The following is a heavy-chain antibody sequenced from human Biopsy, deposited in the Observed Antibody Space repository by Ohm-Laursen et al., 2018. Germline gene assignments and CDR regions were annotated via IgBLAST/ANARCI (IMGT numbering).Heavy chain of an antibody. D-gene: IGHD5-18*01. J-gene: IGHJ6*02. Sequence: SLRLSCAASGFTFNNYGMQRVRQAPGKGLEWVAFIFYDGSNTYYTDSAKGRFTISRDNSRDTLYLQMSSLRAEDTAVYYCAKDRYNYTPIGGFSMDVWGQGTTVTVSS. CDR2: IFYDGSNT. CDR1: GFTFNNYG. V-gene: IGHV3-30*18. CDR3: AKDRYNYTPIGGFSMDV.